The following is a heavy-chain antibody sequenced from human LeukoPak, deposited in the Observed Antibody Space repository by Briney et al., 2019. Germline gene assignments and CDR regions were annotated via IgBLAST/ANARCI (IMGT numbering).Heavy chain of an antibody. Sequence: GGPLRLSCAASGFTFSSYSMNWVRQAPGKGLEWVSSISSSSSYIYYADSVKGRFTISRDNAKNSLYLQMNSLRAEDTAVYYCARALDVLRYFDWLSYYYYYYYMDVWGKGTTVTVSS. D-gene: IGHD3-9*01. CDR1: GFTFSSYS. V-gene: IGHV3-21*01. CDR3: ARALDVLRYFDWLSYYYYYYYMDV. CDR2: ISSSSSYI. J-gene: IGHJ6*03.